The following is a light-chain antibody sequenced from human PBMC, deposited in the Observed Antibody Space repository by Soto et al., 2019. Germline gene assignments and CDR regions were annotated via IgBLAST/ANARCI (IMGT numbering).Light chain of an antibody. Sequence: DVQLTQSPSFLPASVGDRVTITCRASQDISNFLSWYQQKPGKAPNLLIHSASTLHSDVPSRFSGSRSATDFTLTITALQPEDFASYYCQHSKGYPLSFGGGTKVEIK. CDR3: QHSKGYPLS. CDR2: SAS. J-gene: IGKJ4*01. V-gene: IGKV1-9*01. CDR1: QDISNF.